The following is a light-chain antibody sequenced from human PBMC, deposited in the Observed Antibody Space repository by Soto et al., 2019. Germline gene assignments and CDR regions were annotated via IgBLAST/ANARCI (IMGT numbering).Light chain of an antibody. CDR1: QSIRSS. J-gene: IGKJ1*01. CDR3: HQYNSDWT. Sequence: DIQMTQSPSTLSASVVDRVTITCRARQSIRSSLAWYQQKPGKAPKLLIYKASSLESGVPSRFSGSGSGTEFTLTISSVQPDDFATYDCHQYNSDWTFGQGTKVEIK. CDR2: KAS. V-gene: IGKV1-5*03.